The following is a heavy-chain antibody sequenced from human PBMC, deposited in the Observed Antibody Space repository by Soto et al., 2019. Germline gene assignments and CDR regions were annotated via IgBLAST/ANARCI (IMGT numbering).Heavy chain of an antibody. CDR1: GYTFTDYW. CDR2: LDPKDSYT. D-gene: IGHD5-18*01. CDR3: ARVRVRDSAMVYSEC. Sequence: VESLKISCNGSGYTFTDYWISWVRQMPGKGLEWVGRLDPKDSYTDYSPSFQGHVSISSDQPLNTAHLRWSSLKTSDTAIYYCARVRVRDSAMVYSECWGKGTLVTVSS. J-gene: IGHJ4*02. V-gene: IGHV5-10-1*01.